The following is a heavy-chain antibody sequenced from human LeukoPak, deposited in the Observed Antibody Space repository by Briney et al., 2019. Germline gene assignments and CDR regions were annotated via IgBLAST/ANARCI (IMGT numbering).Heavy chain of an antibody. CDR1: GGSISGQY. Sequence: SETLSLTCTVSGGSISGQYWSWIRQPPEKGLEWIAYIYYSGSTNYNPSLKSRVTISVDTSKNQFSLKLTSVTAADTALYYCARVWAQGGDAFDIWGHGTVVTVSS. CDR3: ARVWAQGGDAFDI. J-gene: IGHJ3*02. CDR2: IYYSGST. V-gene: IGHV4-59*11. D-gene: IGHD1-26*01.